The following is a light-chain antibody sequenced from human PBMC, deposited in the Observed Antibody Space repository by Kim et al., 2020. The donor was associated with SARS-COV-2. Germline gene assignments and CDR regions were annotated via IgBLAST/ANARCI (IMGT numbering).Light chain of an antibody. J-gene: IGLJ2*01. CDR3: NSRDSSNNHRVV. Sequence: AVSVALGQTVRITCQGDSLRSFYASWYQQKPGQAPILVFYGKNNRPSGIPDRFSGSSSGNTASLTITGAQAEDEADYYCNSRDSSNNHRVVFGGGTQLTVL. V-gene: IGLV3-19*01. CDR1: SLRSFY. CDR2: GKN.